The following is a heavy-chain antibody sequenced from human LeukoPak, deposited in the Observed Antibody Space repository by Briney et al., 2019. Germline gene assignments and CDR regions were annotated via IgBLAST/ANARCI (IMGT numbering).Heavy chain of an antibody. V-gene: IGHV3-23*01. CDR3: AKDRGIRWTQRYFDL. J-gene: IGHJ2*01. CDR1: GFTFSSYA. Sequence: PGGSLRLSCAASGFTFSSYAMSWVRQAPGKGLELVSAISGSGGSTYYADSVKGRFTISRDNSKNTLYLQMNSLRAEDTAVYYCAKDRGIRWTQRYFDLWGRGTLFTVSS. CDR2: ISGSGGST. D-gene: IGHD4-23*01.